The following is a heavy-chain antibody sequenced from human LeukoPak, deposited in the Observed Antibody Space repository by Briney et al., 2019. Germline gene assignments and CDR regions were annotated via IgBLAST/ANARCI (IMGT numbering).Heavy chain of an antibody. CDR3: ARGQGWSVPNWFDP. V-gene: IGHV1-8*03. CDR2: MSPNSGNT. Sequence: ASVKVSCKASGYTFTSYDINWVRQATGQGLEWMGWMSPNSGNTGYAQKFQGRVTITRNTSISTAYMELSSLRSEDTAVYYCARGQGWSVPNWFDPWGQGTLVTVSS. J-gene: IGHJ5*02. CDR1: GYTFTSYD. D-gene: IGHD3-3*01.